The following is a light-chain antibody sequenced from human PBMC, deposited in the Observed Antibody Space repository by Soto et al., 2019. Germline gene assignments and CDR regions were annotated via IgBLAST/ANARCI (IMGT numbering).Light chain of an antibody. CDR3: QHYSTGRE. V-gene: IGKV1-5*01. CDR1: QSISTG. J-gene: IGKJ3*01. Sequence: DIQMTQSPSTLSSSVGDRVTITCRASQSISTGLAWYQQQPGKAPNLLIYDASTLESGVPSRFSGSGSGTEFTLTISCLQPDDFSTYYCQHYSTGREFGPGTKGDIK. CDR2: DAS.